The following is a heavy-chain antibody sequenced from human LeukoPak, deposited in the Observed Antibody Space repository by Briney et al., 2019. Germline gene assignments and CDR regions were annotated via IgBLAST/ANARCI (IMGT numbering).Heavy chain of an antibody. CDR3: AKASRDGYNLDFDY. J-gene: IGHJ4*02. CDR2: ISGSGGTT. CDR1: GFTLSSYA. D-gene: IGHD5-24*01. Sequence: GGSLRLSCAASGFTLSSYAMSWVRQAPGKGVEWVSIISGSGGTTYSADSVKGRFTISRDNSKNTLYLQMNSLRAEDTAVYYCAKASRDGYNLDFDYWGQGTLVTVSS. V-gene: IGHV3-23*01.